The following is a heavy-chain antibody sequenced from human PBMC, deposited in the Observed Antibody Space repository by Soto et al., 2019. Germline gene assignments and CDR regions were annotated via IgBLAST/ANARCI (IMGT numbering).Heavy chain of an antibody. V-gene: IGHV3-74*01. J-gene: IGHJ4*02. CDR1: GFTFSNYW. CDR3: ATAGSYRFDH. D-gene: IGHD3-10*01. CDR2: INPDATTI. Sequence: PGGSLRLSCATSGFTFSNYWIHWVRQAPGEGLVWVSRINPDATTINYADSVKGRFTVSRDNAKNTLYLQMNSLRAEDTAVYYCATAGSYRFDHWGQGTLVTVYS.